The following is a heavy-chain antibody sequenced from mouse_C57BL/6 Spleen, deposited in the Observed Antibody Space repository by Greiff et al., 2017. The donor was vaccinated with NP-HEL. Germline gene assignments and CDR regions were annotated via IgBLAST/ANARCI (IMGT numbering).Heavy chain of an antibody. CDR1: GYTFTDYD. CDR2: IDPETGGT. Sequence: QVQLQQSGAELVRPGASVTLSCKASGYTFTDYDMHWVKQTPVHGLEWIGAIDPETGGTAYNQKFKGKAILTADKSSSTAYRELRSLTSEDSAVYYCTDSNGAGLAYWGQGTLVTVAA. J-gene: IGHJ3*01. CDR3: TDSNGAGLAY. D-gene: IGHD2-5*01. V-gene: IGHV1-15*01.